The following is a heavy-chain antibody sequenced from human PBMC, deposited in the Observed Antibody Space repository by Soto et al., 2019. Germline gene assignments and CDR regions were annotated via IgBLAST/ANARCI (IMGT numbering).Heavy chain of an antibody. D-gene: IGHD3-16*02. V-gene: IGHV1-18*04. Sequence: QVQLVQSGAELKKPGASVKVSCATSGYTFTSNSITWVRQAPGQGLEWMGWISAYNGETSYAEKFQGRLTMTTGTSTSTAYMELRSLRSDDTAVYYCARVWGSYRAPSGGAGFDPWGQGTLVTVSS. J-gene: IGHJ5*02. CDR3: ARVWGSYRAPSGGAGFDP. CDR1: GYTFTSNS. CDR2: ISAYNGET.